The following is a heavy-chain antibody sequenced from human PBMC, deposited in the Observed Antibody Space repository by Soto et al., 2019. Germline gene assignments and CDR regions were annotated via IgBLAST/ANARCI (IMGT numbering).Heavy chain of an antibody. D-gene: IGHD6-19*01. J-gene: IGHJ6*02. CDR1: GGSISSYY. Sequence: PSETLSLTCTVSGGSISSYYWSWIRQPPGKGLEWIGYIYYSGSTNYNPSLKSRVTISVDTSKNQFSLKLSSVTAADTAVYYCARDRGSGWYYGMDVWGQGTTVTVSS. CDR3: ARDRGSGWYYGMDV. V-gene: IGHV4-59*01. CDR2: IYYSGST.